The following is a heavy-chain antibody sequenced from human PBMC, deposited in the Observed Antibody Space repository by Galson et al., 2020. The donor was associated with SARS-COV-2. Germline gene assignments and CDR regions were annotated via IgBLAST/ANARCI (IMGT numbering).Heavy chain of an antibody. J-gene: IGHJ6*02. CDR3: ARDLTSLYYYYGMDV. V-gene: IGHV4-39*07. Sequence: SETLSLTCTVSGGSISSSSYYWGWIRQPPGKGLEWIGRIYYSGSTYYNPSLKSRVTISVDTSKNQFSLKLSSVTAADTAVYYCARDLTSLYYYYGMDVWGQGTTVTVSS. D-gene: IGHD2-2*01. CDR1: GGSISSSSYY. CDR2: IYYSGST.